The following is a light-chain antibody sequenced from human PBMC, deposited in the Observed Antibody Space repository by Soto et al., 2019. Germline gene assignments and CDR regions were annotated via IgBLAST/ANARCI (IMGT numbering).Light chain of an antibody. V-gene: IGKV3-20*01. CDR2: GAS. J-gene: IGKJ2*01. CDR1: QSISSSY. CDR3: HQYASSPYT. Sequence: EIVLTQSPGTLSLSPGERATLSCRASQSISSSYLAWYQQKPGQAPRLLIYGASRRATGIPDRFSGRESGTDFTLTITPLEPEDSAVYFCHQYASSPYTFGQGTKVEIK.